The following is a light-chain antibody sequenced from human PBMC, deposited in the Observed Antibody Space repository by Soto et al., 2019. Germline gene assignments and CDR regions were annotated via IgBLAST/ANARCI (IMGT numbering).Light chain of an antibody. CDR3: QQVDSYPRT. V-gene: IGKV1-9*01. CDR2: SAS. CDR1: QAIGSY. J-gene: IGKJ3*01. Sequence: IQLTQSPSSLSASVGDTVTITCRASQAIGSYFASYQQRPGTAPKLLIYSASTLHSGVPSRFSGSGSGTDFTLTISSLQHEDYATYYCQQVDSYPRTFGPGTTVEI.